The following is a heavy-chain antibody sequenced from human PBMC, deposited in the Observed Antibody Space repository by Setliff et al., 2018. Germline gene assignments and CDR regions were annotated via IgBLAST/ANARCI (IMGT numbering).Heavy chain of an antibody. CDR3: ARVRPPRWYYYYYYMDV. D-gene: IGHD6-13*01. CDR1: GYTFTSYA. Sequence: ASVKVSCKASGYTFTSYAMNWVRQAPGQGLEWTGWINTNTGNPTYAQGFTGRFVFSLDTSVSTAYLQISSLKAEDTAVYYCARVRPPRWYYYYYYMDVWGKGTTVTVSS. V-gene: IGHV7-4-1*02. CDR2: INTNTGNP. J-gene: IGHJ6*03.